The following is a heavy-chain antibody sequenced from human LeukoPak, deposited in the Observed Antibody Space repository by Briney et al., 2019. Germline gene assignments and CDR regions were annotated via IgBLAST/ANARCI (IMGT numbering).Heavy chain of an antibody. CDR3: ARAESSGWYPFDY. CDR1: GFTFSSYS. V-gene: IGHV3-53*01. J-gene: IGHJ4*02. D-gene: IGHD6-19*01. CDR2: IYSGGST. Sequence: PGGSLRLSCAASGFTFSSYSMNWVRQAPGEGLEWVSVIYSGGSTYYADSVKGRFTISRDNSKNTLYLQMNSLRAEDTAVYYCARAESSGWYPFDYWGQGTLVTVSS.